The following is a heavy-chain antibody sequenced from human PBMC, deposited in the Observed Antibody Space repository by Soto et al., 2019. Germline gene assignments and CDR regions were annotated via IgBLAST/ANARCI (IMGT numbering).Heavy chain of an antibody. CDR3: ARGGYCSGGSCYFSDGMDV. J-gene: IGHJ6*02. D-gene: IGHD2-15*01. CDR1: GFSLSSLGLG. Sequence: SGPTLVNPTQTLTLTCTFSGFSLSSLGLGVGWIRQPPGKALEWLALIYWDDDKRYSPSLKSRLTITKDTSKNQVVLTMTNMDPVDTATYYCARGGYCSGGSCYFSDGMDVWGQGTTVTVSS. CDR2: IYWDDDK. V-gene: IGHV2-5*02.